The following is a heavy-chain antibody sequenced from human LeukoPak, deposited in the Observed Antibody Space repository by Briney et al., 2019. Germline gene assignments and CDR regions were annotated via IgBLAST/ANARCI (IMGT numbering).Heavy chain of an antibody. CDR3: ARDGLVPVRGSYYGMDV. Sequence: SETLSLTCTASGGSISSYYWSWIRQPAGKGLEWIGRIYTSGSTNYNPSLKSRVTMSVDTSKNQFSLKLSSVTAADTAVYYCARDGLVPVRGSYYGMDVWGQGTTVTVSS. J-gene: IGHJ6*02. CDR1: GGSISSYY. D-gene: IGHD3-10*01. V-gene: IGHV4-4*07. CDR2: IYTSGST.